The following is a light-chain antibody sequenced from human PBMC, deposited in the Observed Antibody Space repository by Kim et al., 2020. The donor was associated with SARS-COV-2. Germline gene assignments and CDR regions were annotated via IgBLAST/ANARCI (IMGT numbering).Light chain of an antibody. V-gene: IGLV1-40*01. J-gene: IGLJ3*02. CDR1: SSNIGAGYD. CDR3: QSYDSSLSGWV. Sequence: QRVTISCTEGSSNIGAGYDVHWYQQLPGTAPKLLIYGNNNRPSGVPDRFSGSKSATSASLAITGLQAEDEADYYCQSYDSSLSGWVFGGGTQLTVL. CDR2: GNN.